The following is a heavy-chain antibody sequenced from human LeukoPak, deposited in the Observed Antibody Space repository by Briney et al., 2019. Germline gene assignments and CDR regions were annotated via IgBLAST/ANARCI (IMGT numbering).Heavy chain of an antibody. D-gene: IGHD4-11*01. CDR2: INTNTGNP. CDR1: GYTFTSYA. CDR3: AREQPEHYSNYINWFDP. J-gene: IGHJ5*02. V-gene: IGHV7-4-1*02. Sequence: GASVKVSCKASGYTFTSYAMNWVRQAPGQGLEWMGWINTNTGNPTYAQGFTGRFVFSLDTSVSTAYLQISSLKAEDTAVYYCAREQPEHYSNYINWFDPWGQGTLVTVSS.